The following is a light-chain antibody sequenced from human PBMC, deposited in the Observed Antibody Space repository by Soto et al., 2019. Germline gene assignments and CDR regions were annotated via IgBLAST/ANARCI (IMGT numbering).Light chain of an antibody. V-gene: IGKV2-28*01. CDR2: LGS. J-gene: IGKJ1*01. CDR3: MQPVQSCT. CDR1: QSLLHSNGDNY. Sequence: MVATKSPLSLPVSPGASAAIYCSLSQSLLHSNGDNYMDWYLQEPVQSPELLNYLGSNRASGVPDRLSGSGLGTDYTLKICRVEVEDLGVYYCMQPVQSCTFGQGNK.